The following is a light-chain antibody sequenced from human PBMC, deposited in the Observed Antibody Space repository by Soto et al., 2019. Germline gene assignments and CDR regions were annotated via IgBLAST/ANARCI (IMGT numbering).Light chain of an antibody. CDR2: GAS. V-gene: IGKV3-15*01. CDR1: QSVSSN. CDR3: QQYNNWPYT. J-gene: IGKJ2*01. Sequence: EIVMTQSPATLSVSPGERATLSCRAGQSVSSNLAWYQQKPGQAPRLLIYGASTRATGIPARFSGSGSGTEFTLTISSLQSEDFAVYYCQQYNNWPYTFGRGTKLEIK.